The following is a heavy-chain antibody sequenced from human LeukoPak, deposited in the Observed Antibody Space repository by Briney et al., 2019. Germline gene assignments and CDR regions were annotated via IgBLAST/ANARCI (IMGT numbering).Heavy chain of an antibody. D-gene: IGHD4-23*01. CDR2: IRGSGDRK. V-gene: IGHV3-23*01. Sequence: LPGGSLRLSCAASGLTFSSNAMSWVRQAPGKGLEWVSGIRGSGDRKFYADSVEGRFTISRDKSKSTLYLQMNSLRAEDTAVYYCARESGLAWTVITSRDFDYWGQGTLVTVSS. J-gene: IGHJ4*02. CDR1: GLTFSSNA. CDR3: ARESGLAWTVITSRDFDY.